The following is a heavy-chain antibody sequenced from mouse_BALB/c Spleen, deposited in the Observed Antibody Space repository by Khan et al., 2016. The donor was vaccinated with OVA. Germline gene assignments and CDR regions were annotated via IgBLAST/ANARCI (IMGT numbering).Heavy chain of an antibody. J-gene: IGHJ2*01. V-gene: IGHV3-2*02. CDR2: IGYSGST. CDR1: GYSITSDYA. D-gene: IGHD1-1*01. Sequence: DVQLQESGPGLLKPSQSLSLTCTVTGYSITSDYAWNWIRQFPGNKLEWMDYIGYSGSTNYNPSLRSRISINRDTSKNQFFLQLNSVTTEDTATYYVASERLLLRYPDYFDYWGQGTTLTVSS. CDR3: ASERLLLRYPDYFDY.